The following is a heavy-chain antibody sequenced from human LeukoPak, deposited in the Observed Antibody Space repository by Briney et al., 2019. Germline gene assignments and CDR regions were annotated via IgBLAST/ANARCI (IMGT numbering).Heavy chain of an antibody. CDR1: GGTFSSYA. CDR2: IIPIFGTA. Sequence: SVKVSCKASGGTFSSYAISWVRQAPGQGLEWMGAIIPIFGTANYAQKFQGRVTITTDESTSTAYMELSSLRSEDTAVYYCARDRMGYCSGGSCWNFDYWGQGTLVTVSS. D-gene: IGHD2-15*01. J-gene: IGHJ4*02. CDR3: ARDRMGYCSGGSCWNFDY. V-gene: IGHV1-69*05.